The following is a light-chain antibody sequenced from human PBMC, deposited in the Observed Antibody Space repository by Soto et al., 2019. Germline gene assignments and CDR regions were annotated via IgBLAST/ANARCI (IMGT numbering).Light chain of an antibody. J-gene: IGKJ5*01. CDR3: HRLDNYPIT. CDR2: AAS. CDR1: QGISNY. Sequence: DVQLTQSPSFLSASVGDRVTITCRASQGISNYLAWYQQKPGKAPKFLIYAASTLQSGVPSRFSGSGSGTDFNLTISSLQPEDFAIYYCHRLDNYPITFGQGTRLEIK. V-gene: IGKV1-9*01.